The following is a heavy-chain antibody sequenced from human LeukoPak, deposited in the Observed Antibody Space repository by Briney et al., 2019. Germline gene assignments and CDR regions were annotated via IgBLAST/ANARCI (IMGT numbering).Heavy chain of an antibody. Sequence: GGSLRLSCAASGFTFSSYEINWVRQAPGKGLEWVSSISSSSSYIYYADSVKGRFTISRDNAKNSLYLQMNSLRAEDTAVYYCAREKGTPNAFDIWGQGTMVTVSS. CDR3: AREKGTPNAFDI. D-gene: IGHD3-10*01. J-gene: IGHJ3*02. CDR1: GFTFSSYE. CDR2: ISSSSSYI. V-gene: IGHV3-21*01.